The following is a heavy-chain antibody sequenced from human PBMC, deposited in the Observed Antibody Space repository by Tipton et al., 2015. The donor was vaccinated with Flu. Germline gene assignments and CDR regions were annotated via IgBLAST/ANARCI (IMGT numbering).Heavy chain of an antibody. J-gene: IGHJ4*02. CDR3: VRSGYSYGYVDY. CDR1: GFTIDQNY. V-gene: IGHV3-66*02. D-gene: IGHD5-18*01. Sequence: SLRLSCAASGFTIDQNYMSWVRQAPGKGLEWVSVLYTGGRTYYADSVRGRFTISRDTSKNTLYLQMNSPRSEDSAVYYCVRSGYSYGYVDYWGQGALVTVSS. CDR2: LYTGGRT.